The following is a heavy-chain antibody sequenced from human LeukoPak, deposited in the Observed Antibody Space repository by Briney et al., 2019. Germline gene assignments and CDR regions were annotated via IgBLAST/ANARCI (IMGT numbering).Heavy chain of an antibody. CDR1: GFTFDDYG. V-gene: IGHV3-20*04. CDR3: ARVDNYGSGSYYPPGDYYYYMDV. CDR2: INWNGGST. Sequence: GGSLRLSCAASGFTFDDYGMSWVRQAPGKGLEWVSGINWNGGSTGYADSVKGRFTISRDNAKNSLYLQMNSLRAEDTALYYCARVDNYGSGSYYPPGDYYYYMDVWGKGTTVTVSS. J-gene: IGHJ6*03. D-gene: IGHD3-10*01.